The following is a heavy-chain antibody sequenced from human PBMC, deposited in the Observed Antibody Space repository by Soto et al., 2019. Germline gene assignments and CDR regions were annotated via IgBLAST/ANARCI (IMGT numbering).Heavy chain of an antibody. D-gene: IGHD6-6*01. CDR3: ARGGTYGSLMIRDRFDS. Sequence: QVQLEESGPGLVKPSETLSLTCTVSGGSIGNKYWSWIRQPPGKGLEWIGYISYTGRPNYNPSLKSRVTISIATSMNQCSLKLSSVTVADTAVYYCARGGTYGSLMIRDRFDSWGQGTLVTVSS. CDR2: ISYTGRP. J-gene: IGHJ5*01. CDR1: GGSIGNKY. V-gene: IGHV4-59*01.